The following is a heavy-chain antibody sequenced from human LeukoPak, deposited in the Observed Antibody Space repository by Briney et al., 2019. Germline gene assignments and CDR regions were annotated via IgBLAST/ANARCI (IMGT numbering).Heavy chain of an antibody. D-gene: IGHD3-16*02. CDR3: ARDSTPTNPIMITFGGVIVPHFDY. CDR1: GFTFSSYS. V-gene: IGHV3-48*01. CDR2: ISSSSSTI. J-gene: IGHJ4*02. Sequence: GGSLRLSCATSGFTFSSYSMNWVRQAPGKGLEWVSYISSSSSTIYYADSVKGRFTISRDNAKNSLYLQMNSLRAEDTAVYYCARDSTPTNPIMITFGGVIVPHFDYWGQGTLVTVSS.